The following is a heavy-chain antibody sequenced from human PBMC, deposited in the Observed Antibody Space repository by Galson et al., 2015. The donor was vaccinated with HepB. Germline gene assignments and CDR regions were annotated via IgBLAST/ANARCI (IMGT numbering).Heavy chain of an antibody. J-gene: IGHJ3*02. D-gene: IGHD3-10*01. Sequence: SLRLSCAASGFTFSSYSMNWVRQAPGKGLEWVSYISGSSSTIFYANSVKGRFTISRDNAKNSLYLQMNRLRAEDTAVYYCARDYYGSGSFGGDAFDIWGQGTMVTVSS. CDR3: ARDYYGSGSFGGDAFDI. CDR2: ISGSSSTI. CDR1: GFTFSSYS. V-gene: IGHV3-48*04.